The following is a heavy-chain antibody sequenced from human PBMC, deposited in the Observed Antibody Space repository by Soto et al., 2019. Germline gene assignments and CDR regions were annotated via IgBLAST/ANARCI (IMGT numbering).Heavy chain of an antibody. CDR1: GGTFSSYT. Sequence: QVQLVKSGAEVKKPGSSVKVSCKASGGTFSSYTISWVRQAPGQGLEWMGRIIPILGIANYAQKFQGRVTITADKSTSTAYMELSSLRSEDTAVYYCAVASSSWYYYGMDVWGQGTTVTVSS. J-gene: IGHJ6*02. CDR2: IIPILGIA. D-gene: IGHD6-13*01. V-gene: IGHV1-69*02. CDR3: AVASSSWYYYGMDV.